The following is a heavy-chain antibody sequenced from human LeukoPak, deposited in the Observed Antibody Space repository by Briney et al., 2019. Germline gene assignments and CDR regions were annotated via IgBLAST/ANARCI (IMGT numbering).Heavy chain of an antibody. CDR3: AAIVGATRWFDP. Sequence: ASVKVSCKASGYTFTSYYMHWVRQAPGQGLEWMGIINPSGGSTSYAQKFQGRVTMTRDTSTSTVYMGLSSLRSEDPAVYYCAAIVGATRWFDPSGQGTLVTVSS. D-gene: IGHD1-26*01. CDR1: GYTFTSYY. V-gene: IGHV1-46*01. J-gene: IGHJ5*02. CDR2: INPSGGST.